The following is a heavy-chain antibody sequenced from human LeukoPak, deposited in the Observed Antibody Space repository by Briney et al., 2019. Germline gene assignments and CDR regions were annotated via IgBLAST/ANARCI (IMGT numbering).Heavy chain of an antibody. D-gene: IGHD5-18*01. CDR3: ARAGYSSSEYFHH. CDR2: IKHSGST. J-gene: IGHJ1*01. CDR1: GGSFSGYY. V-gene: IGHV4-34*01. Sequence: SETLSLTCAVDGGSFSGYYWSWVRQPPGKGLEWIGEIKHSGSTNYNPSLKSRVTISVAPSKNQFSLKLSSVTVADTAVYYRARAGYSSSEYFHHWGQGTLVPVSS.